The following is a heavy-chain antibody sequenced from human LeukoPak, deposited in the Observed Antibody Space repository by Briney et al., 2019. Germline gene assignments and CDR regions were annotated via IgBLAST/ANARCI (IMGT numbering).Heavy chain of an antibody. D-gene: IGHD6-19*01. Sequence: PGGSLRLSCAASGLTFTSYWMSWVRQAPGKGLEWVANIKQDGSEKYYVDSVKGRFTISRDNAKNSLYLQMNSLRAEDTAVYYCARDRGSGWYYYWGQGTLVTVSS. J-gene: IGHJ4*02. CDR3: ARDRGSGWYYY. V-gene: IGHV3-7*04. CDR2: IKQDGSEK. CDR1: GLTFTSYW.